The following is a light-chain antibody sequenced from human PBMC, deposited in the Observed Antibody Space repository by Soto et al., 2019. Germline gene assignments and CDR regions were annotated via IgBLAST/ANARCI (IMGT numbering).Light chain of an antibody. CDR1: QSVSSNY. V-gene: IGKV3-20*01. J-gene: IGKJ2*01. CDR3: QLYGGSVTYS. CDR2: GAS. Sequence: EVVLTQSPGTLSLSPGERATLSCGASQSVSSNYLAWYQQKPGQAPRLLIYGASIRATGIPDRFSGSGSGTDFTLTISRLEPEDFAVYYCQLYGGSVTYSFGQGTKLEIK.